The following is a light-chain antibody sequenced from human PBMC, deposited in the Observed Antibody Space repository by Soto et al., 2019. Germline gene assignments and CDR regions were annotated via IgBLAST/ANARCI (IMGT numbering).Light chain of an antibody. V-gene: IGKV1-12*01. CDR3: QQAATFPLT. CDR1: QPFGNL. CDR2: GIS. J-gene: IGKJ4*01. Sequence: EIQMPQSQSSVFASVGDRAIITGRASQPFGNLLAWYQQKRGKAPKLLIYGISTLQGGVPSRFSGSESGADFTLTISSVQPEDSATYYCQQAATFPLTFGGGTDVEI.